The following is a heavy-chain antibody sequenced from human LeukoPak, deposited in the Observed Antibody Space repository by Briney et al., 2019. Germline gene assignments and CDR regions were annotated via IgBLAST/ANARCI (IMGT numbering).Heavy chain of an antibody. CDR2: IYHSGST. J-gene: IGHJ6*03. V-gene: IGHV4-39*07. Sequence: SETLSLTCAVSGGSISSSSYYWGWIRQPPGKGLEWIGSIYHSGSTYYNPSLKSRVTISVDTSKNQFSLKLSSVTAADTAVYYCARADYSSTWSHDYYYMDVWGKGTTVTVSS. D-gene: IGHD6-13*01. CDR3: ARADYSSTWSHDYYYMDV. CDR1: GGSISSSSYY.